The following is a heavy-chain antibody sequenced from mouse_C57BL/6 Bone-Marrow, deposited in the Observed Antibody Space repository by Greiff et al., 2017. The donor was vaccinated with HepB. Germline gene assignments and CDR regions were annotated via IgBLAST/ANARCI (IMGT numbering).Heavy chain of an antibody. D-gene: IGHD1-1*01. CDR1: GFNIKDDY. CDR3: TTDYYGSSGAMDY. J-gene: IGHJ4*01. Sequence: VQLQQSGAELVRPGASVKLSCTASGFNIKDDYMHWVKQRPEQGLEWIGWIDPENGDTEYASKFQGKATITADTSSNPAYLQLSSLTSEDTAVYYCTTDYYGSSGAMDYWGQGTSVTVSS. V-gene: IGHV14-4*01. CDR2: IDPENGDT.